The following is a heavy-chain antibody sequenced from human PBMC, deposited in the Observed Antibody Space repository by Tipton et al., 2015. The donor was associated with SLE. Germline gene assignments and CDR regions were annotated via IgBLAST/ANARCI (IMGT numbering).Heavy chain of an antibody. CDR2: INPNSGGT. V-gene: IGHV1-2*02. J-gene: IGHJ4*02. Sequence: QVQLVQSGAEVKKPGASVKVSCKASGYTFTGYYMHWVRQAPGQGLEWMGWINPNSGGTNYAQKFQGRVTMTRDTSISTAYMELSRLRSDDTAVYYCARDLGSSWYEDYFDYWGQGTLVTVSS. D-gene: IGHD6-13*01. CDR3: ARDLGSSWYEDYFDY. CDR1: GYTFTGYY.